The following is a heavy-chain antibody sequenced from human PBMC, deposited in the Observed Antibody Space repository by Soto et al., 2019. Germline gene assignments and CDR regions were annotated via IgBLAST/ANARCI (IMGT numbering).Heavy chain of an antibody. CDR1: GASIGSGGW. D-gene: IGHD2-8*02. CDR3: ARHEGWTGPDQ. Sequence: SETLSLTCAVSGASIGSGGWWSWVRQPPGKGLEWIAEIFHDGNTNYTPSLKSRVTMSVDKSQNQFSLNVYSVTAADTAVYYCARHEGWTGPDQWGQGTLVTVSS. V-gene: IGHV4-4*02. CDR2: IFHDGNT. J-gene: IGHJ5*02.